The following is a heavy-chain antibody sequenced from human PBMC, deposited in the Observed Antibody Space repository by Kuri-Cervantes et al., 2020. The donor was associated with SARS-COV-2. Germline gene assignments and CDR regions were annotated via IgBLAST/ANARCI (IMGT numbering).Heavy chain of an antibody. CDR1: GFTFSDYY. Sequence: GESLKISCAASGFTFSDYYMSWIRQAPGKGLEWVSYISSSGSTIYYADSVKGRFTISRDNAKNSVYLQMNSLRAEDTAVYYCASPQPSGYSYGHDAFDIWGQGTMVTVSS. V-gene: IGHV3-11*04. CDR2: ISSSGSTI. D-gene: IGHD5-18*01. CDR3: ASPQPSGYSYGHDAFDI. J-gene: IGHJ3*02.